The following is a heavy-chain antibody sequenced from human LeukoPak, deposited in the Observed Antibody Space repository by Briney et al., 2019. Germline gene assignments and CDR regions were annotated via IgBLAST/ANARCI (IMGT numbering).Heavy chain of an antibody. CDR3: ARADGDYTSAFDI. CDR2: IYYSGST. D-gene: IGHD4-17*01. J-gene: IGHJ3*02. Sequence: SETLSLTCAVSGGSISSYYWSWIRQPPGKGLEWIGYIYYSGSTNYNPSLKSRVTISVDTSKNQFSLKLSSVTAADTAVYYCARADGDYTSAFDIWGQGTMVTVSS. V-gene: IGHV4-59*01. CDR1: GGSISSYY.